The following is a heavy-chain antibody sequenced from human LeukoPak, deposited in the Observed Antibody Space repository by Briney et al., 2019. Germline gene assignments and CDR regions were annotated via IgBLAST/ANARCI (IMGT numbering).Heavy chain of an antibody. Sequence: SETLSLICTVSGGSISSGGYYWSWIRQHPGKGLEWIGYIYYSGSTYYNPSLKSRVTISVDTSKNQFSLKLSSVTAADTAVYYCASHYLEAQSFDYWGQGTLVTVSS. J-gene: IGHJ4*02. CDR3: ASHYLEAQSFDY. CDR1: GGSISSGGYY. CDR2: IYYSGST. V-gene: IGHV4-31*03. D-gene: IGHD3-10*01.